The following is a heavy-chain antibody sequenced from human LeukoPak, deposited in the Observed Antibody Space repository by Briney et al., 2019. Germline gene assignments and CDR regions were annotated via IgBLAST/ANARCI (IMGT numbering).Heavy chain of an antibody. V-gene: IGHV3-7*01. Sequence: PGGSLRLSCAASGFTFSDYWMGWVRQAPGKGLEWVXXIKQDGSEKYSVDSVKGRFTISRDNAKNSLYMQMDSLRAEDMALYYCARVSRGIAANLCFDYWGQGTLVTVSS. D-gene: IGHD2-15*01. J-gene: IGHJ4*02. CDR3: ARVSRGIAANLCFDY. CDR1: GFTFSDYW. CDR2: IKQDGSEK.